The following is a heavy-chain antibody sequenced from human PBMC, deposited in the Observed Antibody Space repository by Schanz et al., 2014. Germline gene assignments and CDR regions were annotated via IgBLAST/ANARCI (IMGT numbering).Heavy chain of an antibody. D-gene: IGHD2-15*01. CDR2: LSGSGGST. V-gene: IGHV3-23*04. CDR1: GFTFSIYA. J-gene: IGHJ4*02. Sequence: EVQLVESGGGLVQPGGSLRLSCAASGFTFSIYAMSWVRRSPGEGLEWVSALSGSGGSTYYADSVKGRFTISRDNSKNTLYLQMNTLRAEDTAVYYCARDRGYCSGGSCLTFDYWGQGTLVTVSS. CDR3: ARDRGYCSGGSCLTFDY.